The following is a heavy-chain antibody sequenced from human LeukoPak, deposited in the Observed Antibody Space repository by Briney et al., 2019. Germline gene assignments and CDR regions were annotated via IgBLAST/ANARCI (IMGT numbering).Heavy chain of an antibody. V-gene: IGHV1-46*01. Sequence: ASVKVSCKASGYTFTSYYMHWVRQAPGHGLEWMGVINPSGGSTSYAQKFQGRVTLTRDTSTSTVYMALSSLRSEDTAVYYCARSPHYYGMDVWGKGTTVTVSS. CDR1: GYTFTSYY. CDR3: ARSPHYYGMDV. CDR2: INPSGGST. J-gene: IGHJ6*04.